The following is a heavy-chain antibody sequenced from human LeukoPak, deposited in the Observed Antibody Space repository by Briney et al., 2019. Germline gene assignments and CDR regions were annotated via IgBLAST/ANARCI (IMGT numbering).Heavy chain of an antibody. D-gene: IGHD3-10*02. J-gene: IGHJ4*02. CDR3: AKGVNLVHPYHFDC. CDR2: LSGSGDKT. Sequence: PRGSLRVSCAAPGVSFTVYTMCSGRQAPGKGLEWVSPLSGSGDKTFYTESVKGRFTISRDNSKNTLYLQMSSLRAVDTALYYCAKGVNLVHPYHFDCWGQGTLVSVSS. V-gene: IGHV3-23*01. CDR1: GVSFTVYT.